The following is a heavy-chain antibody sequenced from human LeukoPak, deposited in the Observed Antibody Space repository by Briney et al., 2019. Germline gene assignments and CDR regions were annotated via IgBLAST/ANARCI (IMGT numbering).Heavy chain of an antibody. Sequence: SQTLSLTCTVSGGSISSGGYYWTWIRQHPGKGLEWIGYIHYSGSTFYNPSLTSRVTISVDTSKNQFSLKVSSVTAADTAVYYCARAGNNWSFDYWGQGTLVTVSS. D-gene: IGHD1-1*01. CDR3: ARAGNNWSFDY. CDR1: GGSISSGGYY. CDR2: IHYSGST. J-gene: IGHJ4*02. V-gene: IGHV4-31*03.